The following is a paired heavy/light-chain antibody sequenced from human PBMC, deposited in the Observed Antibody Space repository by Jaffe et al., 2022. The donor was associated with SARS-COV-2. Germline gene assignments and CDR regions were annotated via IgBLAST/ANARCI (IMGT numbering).Light chain of an antibody. Sequence: QSALTQPRSVSGSPGQSVTISCTGTSSDVGGYNYVSWYQQHPGKAPKLMIFDVNKRPSGVPDRFSGSKSGNTASLTISGLQAEDEADYHCCSFAGGHTWVFGGGTKLTVL. CDR3: CSFAGGHTWV. J-gene: IGLJ3*02. CDR2: DVN. CDR1: SSDVGGYNY. V-gene: IGLV2-11*01.
Heavy chain of an antibody. V-gene: IGHV3-23*01. D-gene: IGHD3-10*01. Sequence: EVQLLESGGGLVQPGGSLKLSCKTSGFTFGTSTMRWVRQAPGKGLDWVSTIGGSGSAYYADSVKGRFTISRDTSQNMVFLQMNSLTADDTAVYYCTTNTRGADSEGSKYYFASWGQGTLVIVSS. CDR1: GFTFGTST. CDR2: IGGSGSA. J-gene: IGHJ4*02. CDR3: TTNTRGADSEGSKYYFAS.